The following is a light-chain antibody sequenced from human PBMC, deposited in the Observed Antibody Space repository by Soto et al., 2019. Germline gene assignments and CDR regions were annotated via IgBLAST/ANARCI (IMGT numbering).Light chain of an antibody. CDR3: QKYNSAPLT. J-gene: IGKJ5*01. Sequence: DIQMTQSPSSLSASVGDRVAIACRASQAINNYLACYQQKPGKFPKLLIYAASTLHPGVPSRFSGSGSGTDFTLTISSLQPEDVATYYCQKYNSAPLTFGPGTRLEI. V-gene: IGKV1-27*01. CDR2: AAS. CDR1: QAINNY.